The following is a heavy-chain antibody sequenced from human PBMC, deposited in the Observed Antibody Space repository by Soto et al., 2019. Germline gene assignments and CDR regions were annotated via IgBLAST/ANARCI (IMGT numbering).Heavy chain of an antibody. CDR3: TRGMPVDYAFDI. Sequence: ASVKVSCKASGYTFTSYGISWVRQAPGQGLEWMGWISAYKGNTNYAQKHQGRVTMTTDTSTSTAYMELRSLRSDDTAEYYSTRGMPVDYAFDIWGQGTMVTVSS. CDR1: GYTFTSYG. D-gene: IGHD5-12*01. CDR2: ISAYKGNT. V-gene: IGHV1-18*01. J-gene: IGHJ3*02.